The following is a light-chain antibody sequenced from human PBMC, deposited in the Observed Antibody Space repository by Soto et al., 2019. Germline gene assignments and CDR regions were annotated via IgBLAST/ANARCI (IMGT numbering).Light chain of an antibody. CDR1: TGAVTGSYY. J-gene: IGLJ3*02. Sequence: QTVVTQEPSLTVSPGGTVTLTCASSTGAVTGSYYPNWFQQKPGQAPRALIYNTTNKHSWTPALFSGSLLGGKAALTLSGVQPEYEAEYYCLLYYVAPQHWVXGGGTKLTVL. CDR2: NTT. V-gene: IGLV7-43*01. CDR3: LLYYVAPQHWV.